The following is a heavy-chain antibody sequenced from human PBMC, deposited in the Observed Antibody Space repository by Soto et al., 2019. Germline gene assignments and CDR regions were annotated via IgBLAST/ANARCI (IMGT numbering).Heavy chain of an antibody. J-gene: IGHJ3*02. V-gene: IGHV1-69*12. CDR3: ARELRGRGYDAFDI. D-gene: IGHD3-10*01. Sequence: QVQLVQSGAEVKKPGSSVKVSCKASGGTFSSYAISWVRQAPGQGLEWMGGIIPIFGTANYAQKFQGRVTITADESTSTAYMELRSLRSEDTAVYYWARELRGRGYDAFDIWGQGTMVTVSS. CDR1: GGTFSSYA. CDR2: IIPIFGTA.